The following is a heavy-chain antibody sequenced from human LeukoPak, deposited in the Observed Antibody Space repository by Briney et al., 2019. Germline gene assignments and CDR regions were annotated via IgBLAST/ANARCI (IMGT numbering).Heavy chain of an antibody. D-gene: IGHD4-17*01. CDR3: ARHAGYGDLNYFDY. CDR1: GGSISSYY. J-gene: IGHJ4*02. V-gene: IGHV4-59*08. CDR2: IYYSGST. Sequence: NPSETLSLTCTVSGGSISSYYWSWIRQPPGKGLEWIGYIYYSGSTNYNPSLKSRVTISVDTSKNQFSLKLSSVTAADTAVYYCARHAGYGDLNYFDYWGQGTLVTVSS.